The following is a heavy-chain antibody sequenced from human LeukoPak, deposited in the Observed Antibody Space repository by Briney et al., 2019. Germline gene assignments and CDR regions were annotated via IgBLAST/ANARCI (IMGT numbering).Heavy chain of an antibody. CDR1: GSNFTSYW. Sequence: GESLQISCQGSGSNFTSYWISWVRQLPGKGLEWMGRIDPSDSYTNYSPSFQGHVTISADKSISTAYLQWSSLKASDTAMYYCARRHYYGSGSYPYWGQGTLVTVSS. J-gene: IGHJ4*02. CDR3: ARRHYYGSGSYPY. CDR2: IDPSDSYT. V-gene: IGHV5-10-1*01. D-gene: IGHD3-10*01.